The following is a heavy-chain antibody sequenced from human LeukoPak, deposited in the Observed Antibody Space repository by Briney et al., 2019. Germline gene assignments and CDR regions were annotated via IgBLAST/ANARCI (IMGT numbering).Heavy chain of an antibody. CDR3: ARGRYSGTYLFDY. Sequence: GGSLRLSCTTSGFNFRAYWMSWVRQAPGKGLEWVANIKHDGNEKYYVDSVKGRFTISRDSAKNSVSLQMNSLRAEDTAMYYCARGRYSGTYLFDYWGQGTLVTVSS. CDR1: GFNFRAYW. V-gene: IGHV3-7*01. D-gene: IGHD1-26*01. CDR2: IKHDGNEK. J-gene: IGHJ4*02.